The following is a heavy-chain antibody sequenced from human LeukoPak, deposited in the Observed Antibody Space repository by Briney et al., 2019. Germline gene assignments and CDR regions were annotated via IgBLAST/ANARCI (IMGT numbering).Heavy chain of an antibody. D-gene: IGHD1-26*01. Sequence: SWVRQHPGKGLEWIGYIYYSGSTYYNPSLKSRVTISVDTSKNQFSLKLSSVTAADTAVYYCARSARGSYSDYWGQGTLVTVSS. CDR2: IYYSGST. J-gene: IGHJ4*02. V-gene: IGHV4-31*02. CDR3: ARSARGSYSDY.